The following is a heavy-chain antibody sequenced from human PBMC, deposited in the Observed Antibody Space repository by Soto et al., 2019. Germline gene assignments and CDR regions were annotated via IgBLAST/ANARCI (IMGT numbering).Heavy chain of an antibody. CDR1: GGFISSYY. CDR2: IYHSGST. CDR3: ARGLYYDSSGYPKYYFDS. V-gene: IGHV4-59*01. D-gene: IGHD3-22*01. Sequence: QVQLQESGPGLVKPSETLSLTCTVSGGFISSYYWSWIRQPPGKGLEWIGYIYHSGSTNYNPSLKSRVTISVDTSKNQSALKLSSVTAADTAVYYCARGLYYDSSGYPKYYFDSWGQGTLVTVSS. J-gene: IGHJ4*02.